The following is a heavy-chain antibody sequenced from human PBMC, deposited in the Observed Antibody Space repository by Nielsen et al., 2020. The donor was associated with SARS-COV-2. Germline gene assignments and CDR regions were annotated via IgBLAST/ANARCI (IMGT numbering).Heavy chain of an antibody. V-gene: IGHV3-23*01. J-gene: IGHJ4*02. D-gene: IGHD2-2*03. CDR1: GFTFSNSA. CDR2: ISGSGDRT. Sequence: GGSLRLSCTASGFTFSNSAMSWVRQTSGKGLEWVSSISGSGDRTDYADSEKGRVIISRDNSKNTLHLQMNSLRAEDTALYFCAKDFHGSVADFFGNWGQGTLVTVSS. CDR3: AKDFHGSVADFFGN.